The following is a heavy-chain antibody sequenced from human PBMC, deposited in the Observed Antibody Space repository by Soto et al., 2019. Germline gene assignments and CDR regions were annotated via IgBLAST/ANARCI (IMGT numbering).Heavy chain of an antibody. J-gene: IGHJ3*02. CDR1: GFTFSIYA. D-gene: IGHD3-3*01. CDR3: ARDQYDFWSGYQTDDAFDI. CDR2: ISSSRTT. V-gene: IGHV3-21*01. Sequence: GGSLRLSCAASGFTFSIYAISWVRQPPGKGLEWLSTISSSRTTFYADSVKGRFTISRDNAKNSLYLQMNSLRAEDTAVYYCARDQYDFWSGYQTDDAFDIWGQGTMVTVSS.